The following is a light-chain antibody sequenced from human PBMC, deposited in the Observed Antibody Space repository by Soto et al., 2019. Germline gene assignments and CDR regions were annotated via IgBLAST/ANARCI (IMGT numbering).Light chain of an antibody. CDR1: SSDVGSYNL. V-gene: IGLV2-23*02. CDR3: CSYADSRNHYV. J-gene: IGLJ1*01. CDR2: EVS. Sequence: QSALTQPASVSGSPGQSITISCTGTSSDVGSYNLVSWYQQHPGKAPKLMIYEVSKRPSGVSNRFSGSKSGNTASLTISGLQAEDDADYYCCSYADSRNHYVFGPGTKVTV.